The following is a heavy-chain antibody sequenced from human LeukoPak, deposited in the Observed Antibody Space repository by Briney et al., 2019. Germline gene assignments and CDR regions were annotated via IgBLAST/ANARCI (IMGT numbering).Heavy chain of an antibody. Sequence: ASVKVSCKVSGYTLTELSMHWVRQAPGKGLEWMGGFDPEDGETIYAQKFQGRVTMTEDTSTDTTYIALSSLRSEDTAVYYCATPPARNHYYYYMDVWGKGTMVTVSS. D-gene: IGHD6-6*01. CDR2: FDPEDGET. V-gene: IGHV1-24*01. J-gene: IGHJ6*03. CDR1: GYTLTELS. CDR3: ATPPARNHYYYYMDV.